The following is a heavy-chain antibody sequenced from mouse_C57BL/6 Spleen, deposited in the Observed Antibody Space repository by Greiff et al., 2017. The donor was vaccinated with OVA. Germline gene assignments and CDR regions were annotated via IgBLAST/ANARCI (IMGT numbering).Heavy chain of an antibody. J-gene: IGHJ4*01. CDR2: IWSGGST. D-gene: IGHD2-1*01. CDR1: GFSLTSYG. Sequence: VKLMESGPGLVQPSQSLSITCTVSGFSLTSYGVHWVRQSPGKGLEWLGVIWSGGSTDYNAAFISRLSISKDNSKSKVFFKMNSLQADDTAIYYCARYGNYEGGAMDYWGQGTSVTVSS. CDR3: ARYGNYEGGAMDY. V-gene: IGHV2-2*01.